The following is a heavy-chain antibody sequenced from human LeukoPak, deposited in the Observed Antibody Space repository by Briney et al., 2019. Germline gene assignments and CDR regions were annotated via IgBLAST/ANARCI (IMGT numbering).Heavy chain of an antibody. Sequence: GGSLRLSCAASGFTFSSYGMHWVRQAPGKGLEWVAVIWYDGSNKYYADSVKGRFTISRDNSKNTLYLQMNSLRAEDTAVYYCGRDTEGRGGKGSDYGGQGTLVTVSS. J-gene: IGHJ4*02. CDR1: GFTFSSYG. CDR2: IWYDGSNK. D-gene: IGHD3-16*01. V-gene: IGHV3-33*08. CDR3: GRDTEGRGGKGSDY.